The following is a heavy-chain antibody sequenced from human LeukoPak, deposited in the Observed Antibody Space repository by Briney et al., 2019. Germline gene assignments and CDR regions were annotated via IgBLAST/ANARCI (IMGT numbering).Heavy chain of an antibody. CDR1: GGSSSSSSNY. V-gene: IGHV4-39*01. CDR3: ARLYGGNSKNYYCDY. Sequence: PSETPSPSCSVSGGSSSSSSNYWGWIRQPPGKGLEWIGSIHDSGSTDYNPSRKSRVTISVDTSKNQFSLKLSSVTAADTAVYYCARLYGGNSKNYYCDYWGQGTLVTVSS. J-gene: IGHJ4*02. D-gene: IGHD4-23*01. CDR2: IHDSGST.